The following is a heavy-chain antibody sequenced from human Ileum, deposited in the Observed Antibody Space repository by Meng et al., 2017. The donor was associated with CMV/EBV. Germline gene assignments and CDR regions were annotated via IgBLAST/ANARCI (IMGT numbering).Heavy chain of an antibody. CDR3: AKGLARGGFDY. CDR2: IYSGGSST. D-gene: IGHD6-19*01. CDR1: GVTFSSYA. V-gene: IGHV3-23*03. Sequence: SCAASGVTFSSYAMSWVRQAPGKGLEWVSVIYSGGSSTYYADSVKGRFTISRDNSKNTLYLQMNSLRAEDTAVYYCAKGLARGGFDYWGQGTLVTVSS. J-gene: IGHJ4*02.